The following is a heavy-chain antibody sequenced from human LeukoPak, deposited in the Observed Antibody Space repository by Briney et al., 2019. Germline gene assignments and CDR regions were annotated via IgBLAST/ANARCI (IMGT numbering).Heavy chain of an antibody. CDR2: IYYSGST. J-gene: IGHJ4*02. CDR1: GGSFSSYY. Sequence: SETLSLTCTVSGGSFSSYYWSWIRQPPGKGLEWIGHIYYSGSTNYNPSLKSRVTISVDTSKNQFSLKLSSVTAADTAVYYCARHWLDSGTPDRFDYWGQGALVTVSS. V-gene: IGHV4-59*08. CDR3: ARHWLDSGTPDRFDY. D-gene: IGHD3-10*01.